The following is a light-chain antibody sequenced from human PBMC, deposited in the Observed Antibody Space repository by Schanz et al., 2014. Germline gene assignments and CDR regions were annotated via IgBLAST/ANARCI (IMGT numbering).Light chain of an antibody. CDR1: SSDVGGNNH. V-gene: IGLV2-18*02. CDR3: CSLTSTSTWV. Sequence: QSALTQPPSASGSPGQSVAISCTGTSSDVGGNNHVSWYQQHPGKAPKLLIYEVSKRPSGVPDRFSGSKSGNTAFLTITGLQAGDEADYHCCSLTSTSTWVFGGGTKLTVL. J-gene: IGLJ3*02. CDR2: EVS.